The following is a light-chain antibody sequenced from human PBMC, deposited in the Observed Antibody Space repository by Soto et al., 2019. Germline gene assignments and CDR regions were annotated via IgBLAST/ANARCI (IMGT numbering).Light chain of an antibody. J-gene: IGLJ2*01. CDR1: SSDVGGYNY. Sequence: QSALTQPPSASGSPGQSVTISCTGTSSDVGGYNYVSWYQQHPGKAPKVMIYEVSKRPSGVPDRFSGSKSGNTASLTVSGPQVEDEADSYCSSYAGSNNLIFGGGTKLTVL. CDR3: SSYAGSNNLI. V-gene: IGLV2-8*01. CDR2: EVS.